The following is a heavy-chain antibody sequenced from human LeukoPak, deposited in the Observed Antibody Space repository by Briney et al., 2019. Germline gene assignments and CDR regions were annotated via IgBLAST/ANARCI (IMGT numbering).Heavy chain of an antibody. CDR1: GGSFSGYY. D-gene: IGHD5-12*01. V-gene: IGHV4-34*01. CDR2: INHSGST. CDR3: ARGPGGYSGYDPDY. Sequence: SETLSLTCAVYGGSFSGYYWSWIRQPPGKGLEWIGEINHSGSTNYNPSLKSRVTISVDTSKNQFSLKLSSVTAADTAVYYCARGPGGYSGYDPDYWGQGTLVTVSS. J-gene: IGHJ4*02.